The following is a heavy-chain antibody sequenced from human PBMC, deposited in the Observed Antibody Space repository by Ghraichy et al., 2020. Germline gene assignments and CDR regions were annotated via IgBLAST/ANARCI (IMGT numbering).Heavy chain of an antibody. CDR2: MNPNSGNT. J-gene: IGHJ3*02. CDR3: ARLPYDILTGYYFGDAFDI. CDR1: GYTFTSYD. V-gene: IGHV1-8*01. Sequence: ASVKVSCKASGYTFTSYDINWVRQATGQGLEWMGWMNPNSGNTGYAQKFQGRVTMTRNTSISTAYMELSSLRSEDTAVYYCARLPYDILTGYYFGDAFDIWGQGTMVTVSS. D-gene: IGHD3-9*01.